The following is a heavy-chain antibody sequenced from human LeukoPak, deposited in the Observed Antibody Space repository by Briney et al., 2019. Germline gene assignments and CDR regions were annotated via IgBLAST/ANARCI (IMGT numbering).Heavy chain of an antibody. CDR3: ARGYDFWSGHDAFDI. CDR2: IIPILGIA. Sequence: PVKVSCKASGGTFSSYAISWVRQAPGQGLEWMGRIIPILGIANDAQKFQGRVTITADKSTSTAYMELSSLRSEDTAVYYCARGYDFWSGHDAFDIWGQGTMVTVST. CDR1: GGTFSSYA. D-gene: IGHD3-3*01. V-gene: IGHV1-69*04. J-gene: IGHJ3*02.